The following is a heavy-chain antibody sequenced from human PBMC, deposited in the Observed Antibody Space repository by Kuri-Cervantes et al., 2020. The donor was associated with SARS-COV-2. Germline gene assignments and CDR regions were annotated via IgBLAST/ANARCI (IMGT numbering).Heavy chain of an antibody. CDR1: GFTFSSYS. Sequence: GESLKISCAASGFTFSSYSMNWVRQMPGKGLEWMGIIYPGDSDTRYSPSFQGQVTISADKSVSTAYLQWSSLKASDTAMYYCARLTGLGYCSGGSCHGWFDPWGQGTLVTVSS. J-gene: IGHJ5*02. V-gene: IGHV5-51*01. D-gene: IGHD2-15*01. CDR3: ARLTGLGYCSGGSCHGWFDP. CDR2: IYPGDSDT.